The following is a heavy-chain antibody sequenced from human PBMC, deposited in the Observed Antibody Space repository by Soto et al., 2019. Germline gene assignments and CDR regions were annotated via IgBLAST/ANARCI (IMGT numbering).Heavy chain of an antibody. V-gene: IGHV4-39*01. CDR1: GGSISSSSYY. CDR3: ARTYYYDSSGYYFQDGYDAFDI. D-gene: IGHD3-22*01. J-gene: IGHJ3*02. Sequence: SETLSLTCTVSGGSISSSSYYWGWIRQPPGKGLEWIGSIYYSGSTYYNPSLKSRVTISVDTSKNQFSLKLSSVTAADTAVYYCARTYYYDSSGYYFQDGYDAFDIWGQGTMVTVSS. CDR2: IYYSGST.